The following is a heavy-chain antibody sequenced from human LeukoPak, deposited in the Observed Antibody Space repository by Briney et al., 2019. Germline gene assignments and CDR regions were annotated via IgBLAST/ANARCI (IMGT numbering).Heavy chain of an antibody. CDR2: IYYSGGA. CDR3: ARLYYTNSYNSGYFVL. J-gene: IGHJ2*01. CDR1: GGSISSYY. Sequence: SETLSLTCTVSGGSISSYYWSWIRQPPGKGLEWIGYIYYSGGANYNPSLKSRVTISVDTSKNQFSLKLTSVTAAATAVYYCARLYYTNSYNSGYFVLWGGGPLVTVSS. V-gene: IGHV4-59*01. D-gene: IGHD2-8*01.